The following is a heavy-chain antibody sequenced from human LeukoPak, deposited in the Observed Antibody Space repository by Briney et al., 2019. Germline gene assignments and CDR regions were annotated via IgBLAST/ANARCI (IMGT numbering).Heavy chain of an antibody. CDR2: IYTGSSI. CDR3: ARAPPGVHPFDY. J-gene: IGHJ4*02. Sequence: GGSVTLSCAASVLTLSSNYMSWVGPAPGMGREWVSVIYTGSSIYYADSVKRRPTISRDNSKNPLYHPMHRLRAEDTAVYYCARAPPGVHPFDYWGQGRLVTVSS. V-gene: IGHV3-53*01. CDR1: VLTLSSNY. D-gene: IGHD3-10*01.